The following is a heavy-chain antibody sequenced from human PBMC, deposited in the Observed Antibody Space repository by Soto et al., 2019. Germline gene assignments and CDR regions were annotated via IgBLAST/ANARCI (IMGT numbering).Heavy chain of an antibody. Sequence: EVQLLESGGGLVQPGGSLRLSCAAYGFMFSNYAMRWVRQAPGKGLEWVSGIGGRATSAYYADSVKGRFAISRDNSYNTLFLQLNILRAEDTAVYYCAKSRYSDMSGDYYDFWGQGTLVTVSS. V-gene: IGHV3-23*01. D-gene: IGHD3-22*01. CDR3: AKSRYSDMSGDYYDF. CDR2: IGGRATSA. J-gene: IGHJ4*02. CDR1: GFMFSNYA.